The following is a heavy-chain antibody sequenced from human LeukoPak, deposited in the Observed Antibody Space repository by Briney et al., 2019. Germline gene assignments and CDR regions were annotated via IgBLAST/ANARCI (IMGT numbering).Heavy chain of an antibody. CDR2: IKQDGSEK. J-gene: IGHJ4*02. CDR3: ARDLRAAGIPGDFDY. D-gene: IGHD6-13*01. V-gene: IGHV3-7*01. Sequence: PGGSLRLSCAASGFTFSSYGMSWVRQAPGKGLEWVANIKQDGSEKYYVDSVKGRFTISRDNAKNSLYLQMNSLRAEDTAVYYCARDLRAAGIPGDFDYWGQGTLVTVSS. CDR1: GFTFSSYG.